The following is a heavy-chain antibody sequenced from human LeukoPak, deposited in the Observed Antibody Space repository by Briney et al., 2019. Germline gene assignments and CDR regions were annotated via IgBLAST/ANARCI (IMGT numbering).Heavy chain of an antibody. CDR1: DFSFITYA. Sequence: GGSLRLSCAASDFSFITYAMSWVRQAPGKGLEWVSFISTSSSYIYYADSVKGRFTISRDNSKNSLYLQMNSLRAEDTAVYCARDQDWNDRGGLDYWGQGTLVIVSS. CDR3: ARDQDWNDRGGLDY. J-gene: IGHJ4*02. V-gene: IGHV3-21*01. D-gene: IGHD1-1*01. CDR2: ISTSSSYI.